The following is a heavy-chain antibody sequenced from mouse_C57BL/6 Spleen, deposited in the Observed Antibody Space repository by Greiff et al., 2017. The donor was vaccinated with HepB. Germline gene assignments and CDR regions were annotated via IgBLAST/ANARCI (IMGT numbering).Heavy chain of an antibody. CDR3: AREGVYYGFDWFAY. CDR1: GYTFTDYN. J-gene: IGHJ3*01. Sequence: VQLQQSGPELVKPGASVKMSCKASGYTFTDYNMHWVKQSHGKSLEWIGYINPNNGGTSYNQKFKGKATLTVNKSSSTAYMELRSLTSEDSAVYYCAREGVYYGFDWFAYGGEGTLVTVSA. V-gene: IGHV1-22*01. CDR2: INPNNGGT. D-gene: IGHD2-2*01.